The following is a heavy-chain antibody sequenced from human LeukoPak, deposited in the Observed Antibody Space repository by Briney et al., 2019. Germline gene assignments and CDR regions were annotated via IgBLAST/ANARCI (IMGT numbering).Heavy chain of an antibody. J-gene: IGHJ4*02. V-gene: IGHV4-31*03. Sequence: SQTLSLTCTVSGGSISSGGYYWSWIRQHPGNGLEWIGYIYYSGSTYYNPSLKSRVTMSVDTSENQFSLKLNSVTAADTAVYYCATTVGSYFDYWSQGTLVTVSS. CDR2: IYYSGST. CDR3: ATTVGSYFDY. CDR1: GGSISSGGYY. D-gene: IGHD3-16*01.